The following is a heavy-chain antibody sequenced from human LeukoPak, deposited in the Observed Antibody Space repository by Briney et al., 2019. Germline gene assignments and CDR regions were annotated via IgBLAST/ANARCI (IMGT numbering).Heavy chain of an antibody. CDR3: ARVNTSIVGVVAAMGYFDY. CDR1: GYSISSGYY. V-gene: IGHV4-38-2*01. J-gene: IGHJ4*02. Sequence: SETLSLTCAVSGYSISSGYYWGWIRQPPGKGLEWIGSLYHSGSTYYNPSLKSRVTISVDTSKNQFSLKLSSVTAADTAVCYCARVNTSIVGVVAAMGYFDYWGQGTLVTVSS. CDR2: LYHSGST. D-gene: IGHD2-15*01.